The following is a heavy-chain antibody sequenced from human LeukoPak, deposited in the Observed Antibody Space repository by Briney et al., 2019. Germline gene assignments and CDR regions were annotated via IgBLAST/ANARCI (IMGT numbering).Heavy chain of an antibody. Sequence: SETLSLTCTVSGGFIRDSGYYWGWIRQPPGKGLEWIGTVFYSGRTYYSSSLQSRVTISVDTSKNQFPLRLSSVTPADTAIYYCARLSNDYGDYEGHYWGQGTLVTVSP. CDR3: ARLSNDYGDYEGHY. CDR1: GGFIRDSGYY. V-gene: IGHV4-39*01. D-gene: IGHD4-17*01. J-gene: IGHJ4*02. CDR2: VFYSGRT.